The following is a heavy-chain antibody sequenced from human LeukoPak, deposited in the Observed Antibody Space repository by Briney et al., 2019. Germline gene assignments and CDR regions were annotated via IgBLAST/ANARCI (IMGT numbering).Heavy chain of an antibody. CDR1: GGSISSSSYY. J-gene: IGHJ4*02. Sequence: SETLSLTCTVSGGSISSSSYYWGWIRQPPGKGLEWIGSIYHSGSVYFNPSLKSRVTISVDTSNNQFSLKLSSVTAADTAVYYCASTITVTTDYWGQGTLVTVSS. CDR2: IYHSGSV. V-gene: IGHV4-39*07. CDR3: ASTITVTTDY. D-gene: IGHD4-17*01.